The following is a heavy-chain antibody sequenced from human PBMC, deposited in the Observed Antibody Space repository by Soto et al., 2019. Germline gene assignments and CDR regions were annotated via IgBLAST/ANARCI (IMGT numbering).Heavy chain of an antibody. Sequence: GGSLRLSCAASGFTFSSYAMSWVRQAPGKGLEWVSAISGSGGSTYYADSVKGRFTISRDNSKNTLYLQMNSLRAEDTAVYYCAKEWSPSRQSTTYFDYWGQGTLVTVSS. J-gene: IGHJ4*02. D-gene: IGHD4-17*01. CDR3: AKEWSPSRQSTTYFDY. V-gene: IGHV3-23*01. CDR2: ISGSGGST. CDR1: GFTFSSYA.